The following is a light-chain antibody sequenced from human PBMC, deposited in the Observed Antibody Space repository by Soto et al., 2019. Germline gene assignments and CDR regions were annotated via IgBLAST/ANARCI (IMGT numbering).Light chain of an antibody. CDR1: GSNIGTYA. J-gene: IGLJ2*01. CDR3: AAWGDSLRAVV. Sequence: QAVVTQSPSASATPGQRVTISCSGSGSNIGTYAVNWYQQLPGTAPTLLIFRNHQRPSGVPDRFSGSKSGTSASLAISGPQAEDEADYCCAAWGDSLRAVVFGGGTKVTFL. CDR2: RNH. V-gene: IGLV1-44*01.